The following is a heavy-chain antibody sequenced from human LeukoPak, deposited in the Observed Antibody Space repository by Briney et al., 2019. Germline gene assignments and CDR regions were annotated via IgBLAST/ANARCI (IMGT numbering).Heavy chain of an antibody. Sequence: GGSLRLSCAASGFTFSSYWMHWVRQAPGKGLVWVSRINGDGGSTTYADSVKGRFTISRDNAKNTLYLQMNSLRAEDTAVYYCARDRATAMFDYWAQGTLVTVSS. V-gene: IGHV3-74*01. CDR1: GFTFSSYW. D-gene: IGHD5-18*01. J-gene: IGHJ4*02. CDR2: INGDGGST. CDR3: ARDRATAMFDY.